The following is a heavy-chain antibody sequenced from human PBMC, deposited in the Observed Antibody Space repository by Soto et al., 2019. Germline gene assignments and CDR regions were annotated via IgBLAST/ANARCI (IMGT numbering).Heavy chain of an antibody. CDR3: ARITGRHLDY. V-gene: IGHV4-39*01. Sequence: SETLSLTCTVSGGSISSSSYYWGWIRQPPGKGLEWIGNIDYSGTAYFSPYLATRVTFHVDTSKNQFSLTLYSVTAADTAVYYCARITGRHLDYWGQGILVTVSS. J-gene: IGHJ4*02. CDR1: GGSISSSSYY. CDR2: IDYSGTA. D-gene: IGHD1-20*01.